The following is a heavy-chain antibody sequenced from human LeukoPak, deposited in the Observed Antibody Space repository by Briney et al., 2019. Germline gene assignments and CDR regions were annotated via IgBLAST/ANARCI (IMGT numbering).Heavy chain of an antibody. CDR3: AKEVGGYTTFDY. Sequence: GGSLRLSCAASGFTFTAYAMSWVRQAPGKGLEWVSAISGSGGGTYYADSVKGRFTSSRDNSKNTVYLQMNSLRGEDTAVYYCAKEVGGYTTFDYWGQGTLVTVSS. D-gene: IGHD2-2*02. CDR1: GFTFTAYA. V-gene: IGHV3-23*01. J-gene: IGHJ4*02. CDR2: ISGSGGGT.